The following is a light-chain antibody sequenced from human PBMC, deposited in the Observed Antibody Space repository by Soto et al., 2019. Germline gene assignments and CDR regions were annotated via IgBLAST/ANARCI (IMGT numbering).Light chain of an antibody. V-gene: IGLV2-18*02. CDR2: EVS. CDR1: SSDVGSYNR. Sequence: QSVLTQPPSVSGSPGQSVTISCSGTSSDVGSYNRVSWYQQAPGTAPKVMIYEVSNRPSGVPDRFSGSKSGNTASLTISGLQPEDEADYYCYSSTISNTYVFGTGTKVTVL. CDR3: YSSTISNTYV. J-gene: IGLJ1*01.